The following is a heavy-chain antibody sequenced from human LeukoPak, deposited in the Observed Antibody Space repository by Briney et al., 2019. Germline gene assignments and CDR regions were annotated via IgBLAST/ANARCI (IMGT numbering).Heavy chain of an antibody. CDR3: ARGQFQRDY. D-gene: IGHD5-24*01. V-gene: IGHV4-34*01. J-gene: IGHJ4*02. Sequence: SETLSLTCAVYGGSFSGYYWNWIRQPPGKGLEWIGEINHSGRTKYNPSLKSRVTISVDTSKNQFSLILCSVTAADTAVYYCARGQFQRDYWGQGTLVTVSS. CDR2: INHSGRT. CDR1: GGSFSGYY.